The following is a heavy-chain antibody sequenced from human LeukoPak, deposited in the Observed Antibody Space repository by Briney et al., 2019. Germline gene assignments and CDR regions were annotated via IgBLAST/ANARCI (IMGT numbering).Heavy chain of an antibody. V-gene: IGHV3-21*01. CDR1: GFTFSSYS. D-gene: IGHD3-22*01. J-gene: IGHJ4*02. Sequence: GGSLRLSCAASGFTFSSYSMNWVRQAPGKGLEWVSSISSSSSYIYYADSVKGRFTISRDNSKNTLYLQMNSLRAEDTAVYYCARARITMIVVVPDYWGQGTLVTVSS. CDR2: ISSSSSYI. CDR3: ARARITMIVVVPDY.